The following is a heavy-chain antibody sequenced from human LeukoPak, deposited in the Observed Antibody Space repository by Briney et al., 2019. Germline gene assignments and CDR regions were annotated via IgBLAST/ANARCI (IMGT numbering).Heavy chain of an antibody. CDR3: ARHIVGVPAASGVLDY. CDR1: GGTFSSYA. CDR2: IIPIFGIA. J-gene: IGHJ4*02. V-gene: IGHV1-69*04. D-gene: IGHD2-2*01. Sequence: SVKVSCKASGGTFSSYAISWVRQAPGQGLEWMGRIIPIFGIANYAQKFQGRVTITADKSTSTAYMELSSLRSEDTAVYYCARHIVGVPAASGVLDYWGQGTLVTVSS.